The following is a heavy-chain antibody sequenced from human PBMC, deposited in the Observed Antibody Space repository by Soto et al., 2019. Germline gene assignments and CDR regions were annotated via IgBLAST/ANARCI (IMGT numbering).Heavy chain of an antibody. CDR1: GFTFDDYA. Sequence: GGSLRLSCAASGFTFDDYAMHWVRQAPGKGLEWVSGISWNSGSIGYADSVKGRFTISRDNAKNSLYLQMNSLRAEDTALYYCAKDGVVATHYYYYYYMDVWGKGTTVTVSS. CDR2: ISWNSGSI. CDR3: AKDGVVATHYYYYYYMDV. V-gene: IGHV3-9*01. J-gene: IGHJ6*03. D-gene: IGHD5-12*01.